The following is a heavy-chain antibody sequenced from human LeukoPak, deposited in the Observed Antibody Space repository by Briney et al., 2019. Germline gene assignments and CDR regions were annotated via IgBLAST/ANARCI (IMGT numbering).Heavy chain of an antibody. Sequence: GGSLRLYSAASGFTFSSYAMSWVRQAPGKGLEWVSAISVSGGSTYYTDSVKGRFTISRANSKNTLYLQMNSLRAEDTAVYSCAKAPRRSGSYPDAFDIWGQGKMVTVSS. CDR1: GFTFSSYA. CDR3: AKAPRRSGSYPDAFDI. CDR2: ISVSGGST. D-gene: IGHD3-10*01. J-gene: IGHJ3*02. V-gene: IGHV3-23*01.